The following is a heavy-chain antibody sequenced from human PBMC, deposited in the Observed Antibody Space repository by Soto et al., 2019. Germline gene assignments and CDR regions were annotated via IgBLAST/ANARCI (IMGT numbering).Heavy chain of an antibody. D-gene: IGHD1-1*01. J-gene: IGHJ4*02. V-gene: IGHV1-8*01. Sequence: QVQLVQSGAEVKKPGASAKVSCRASGYTFTSYDINWVRQATGQGLEWMGWMNPNSGNTGYAQKFQGRVTMTRNTSISTAYMELSSLRSEDTAVYYCARGPTWAGNVDYWGQGTLVTVSS. CDR1: GYTFTSYD. CDR2: MNPNSGNT. CDR3: ARGPTWAGNVDY.